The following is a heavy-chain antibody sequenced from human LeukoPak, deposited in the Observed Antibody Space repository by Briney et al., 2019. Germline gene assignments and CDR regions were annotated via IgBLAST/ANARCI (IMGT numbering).Heavy chain of an antibody. CDR2: IYYSGST. Sequence: SETLSLTCTVSGGSISSYYWNWIRQPPGKGLEWIGSIYYSGSTYYNPSLKSRVTISVDTSKNQFSLKLSSVTAADTAVYYCARRKVRGDLQHWGQGTLVTVSS. CDR3: ARRKVRGDLQH. CDR1: GGSISSYY. V-gene: IGHV4-59*05. D-gene: IGHD3-10*01. J-gene: IGHJ1*01.